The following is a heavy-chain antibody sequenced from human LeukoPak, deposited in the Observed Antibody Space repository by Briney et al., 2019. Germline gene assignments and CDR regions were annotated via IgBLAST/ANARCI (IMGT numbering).Heavy chain of an antibody. V-gene: IGHV1-69*13. Sequence: ASVKVSCKASGGTFSSYAISWVRQAPGQGLEWMGGIIPIFGTANYAQKFQGRVTITADESTSTAYMELSSLRSEDTAAYYCARERVGDIVVVPAALPLDAFDIWGQGTMVTVSS. CDR1: GGTFSSYA. D-gene: IGHD2-2*01. J-gene: IGHJ3*02. CDR2: IIPIFGTA. CDR3: ARERVGDIVVVPAALPLDAFDI.